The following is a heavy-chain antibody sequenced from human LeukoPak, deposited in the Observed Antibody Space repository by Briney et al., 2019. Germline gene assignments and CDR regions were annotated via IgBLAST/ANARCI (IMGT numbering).Heavy chain of an antibody. CDR2: ISYDGSDK. D-gene: IGHD1-26*01. CDR3: ARVLPLGVGAVDY. CDR1: GFTFSSYG. J-gene: IGHJ4*02. V-gene: IGHV3-30*03. Sequence: GRSLRLSCAASGFTFSSYGMHWVRQAPGKGLEWVAVISYDGSDKYYADSVKGRFTISRDNSKNTLYLQMSSLRSEDTAVYYCARVLPLGVGAVDYWGQGTLVTVSS.